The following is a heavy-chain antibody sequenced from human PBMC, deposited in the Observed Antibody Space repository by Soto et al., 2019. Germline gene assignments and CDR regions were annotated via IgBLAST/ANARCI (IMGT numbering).Heavy chain of an antibody. CDR2: VYYSGST. J-gene: IGHJ4*02. CDR3: ARPRDATGYFDY. Sequence: QLQLQESGPGLVKPSETLPLTCTVSGGTISNSNHYWAWIRQPPGKGLEWIGSVYYSGSTYYNPSPKSRLTISVDTFTNQFSLRLNSVTAADTAVYYCARPRDATGYFDYWGQGTLVTVSS. CDR1: GGTISNSNHY. V-gene: IGHV4-39*01. D-gene: IGHD2-15*01.